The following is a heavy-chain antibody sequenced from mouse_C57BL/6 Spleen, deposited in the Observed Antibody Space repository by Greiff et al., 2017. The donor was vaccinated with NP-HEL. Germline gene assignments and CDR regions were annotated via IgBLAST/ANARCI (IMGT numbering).Heavy chain of an antibody. CDR1: GFTFSSYA. Sequence: EVHLVESGGGLVKPGGSLKLSCAASGFTFSSYAMSWVRQTPEKRLEWVATISDGGSYTYYPDNVKGRFTISRDNAKNNLYLQMSHLKSEDTAMYYCARDPPNWAWFAYWGQGILVTVSA. J-gene: IGHJ3*01. D-gene: IGHD4-1*01. CDR3: ARDPPNWAWFAY. CDR2: ISDGGSYT. V-gene: IGHV5-4*01.